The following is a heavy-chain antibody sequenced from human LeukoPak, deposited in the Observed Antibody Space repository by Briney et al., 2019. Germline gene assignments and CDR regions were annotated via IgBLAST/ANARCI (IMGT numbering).Heavy chain of an antibody. Sequence: SETLSLTCAVYGGSFSSYYWSWIRQPPGKGLEWIGEINHSGSTNYNPSLKSRVTISVDTSKNQFSLKLSSVTAADTAVYYCARGGDYYYDSSGYYSPRRSGVCYFDYWGQGTLVTVSS. V-gene: IGHV4-34*01. J-gene: IGHJ4*02. CDR3: ARGGDYYYDSSGYYSPRRSGVCYFDY. CDR2: INHSGST. CDR1: GGSFSSYY. D-gene: IGHD3-22*01.